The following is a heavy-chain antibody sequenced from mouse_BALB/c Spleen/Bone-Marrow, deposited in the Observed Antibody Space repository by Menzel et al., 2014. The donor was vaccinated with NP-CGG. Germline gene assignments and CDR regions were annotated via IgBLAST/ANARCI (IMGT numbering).Heavy chain of an antibody. CDR1: GYTFTDYA. CDR2: ISTYSGNT. Sequence: QVQLQQSGPGLVSPGVSVKISCKASGYTFTDYAIHWVKRSHSKRLEWIGIISTYSGNTNYNQKFKGKATMTVDKSSSTAYMELARLTSEDSAIYYCARDISGYVRAMDYWGQGTSVTVSS. J-gene: IGHJ4*01. CDR3: ARDISGYVRAMDY. D-gene: IGHD3-2*01. V-gene: IGHV1-67*01.